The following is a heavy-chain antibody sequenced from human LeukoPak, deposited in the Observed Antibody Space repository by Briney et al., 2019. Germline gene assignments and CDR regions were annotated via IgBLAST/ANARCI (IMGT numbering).Heavy chain of an antibody. V-gene: IGHV5-51*01. J-gene: IGHJ3*02. CDR3: ARHVGYSSSCPDAFDI. CDR1: GYSFTSYW. CDR2: NYPGDSDT. D-gene: IGHD6-13*01. Sequence: GESLKISWQASGYSFTSYWIGWVRHMPGKGLEWMGMNYPGDSDTRYSPSFQGQVTISADKSISTAYLQWSSLKASDTAMYYCARHVGYSSSCPDAFDIWGQGTMVTVSS.